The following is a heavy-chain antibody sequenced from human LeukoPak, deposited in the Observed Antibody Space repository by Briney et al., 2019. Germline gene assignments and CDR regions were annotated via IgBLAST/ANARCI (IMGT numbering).Heavy chain of an antibody. CDR2: IKQDGSEK. D-gene: IGHD2-15*01. Sequence: GGSLRLSCAASGFTFSSYWMSWVRQAPGKGREGVANIKQDGSEKYYVDSVKGRFTISRDNAKNSLYLQMNSLRAEDTAVYYCARDQDYSYFDYWGQGTLVTVSS. CDR3: ARDQDYSYFDY. CDR1: GFTFSSYW. V-gene: IGHV3-7*03. J-gene: IGHJ4*02.